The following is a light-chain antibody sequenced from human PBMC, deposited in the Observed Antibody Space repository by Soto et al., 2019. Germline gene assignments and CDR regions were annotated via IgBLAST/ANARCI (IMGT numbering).Light chain of an antibody. CDR2: STN. V-gene: IGLV7-43*01. CDR1: TGAVTSGHY. Sequence: QAVVTHEPSLTVSPGGTFTLTCASSTGAVTSGHYPNWFQQKPGQTPRALIYSTNNKHSWTPARFSGSLLGGKAALTLSGAQPEDEAEYYCLLFYGVGLVFGGGTKVTVL. J-gene: IGLJ2*01. CDR3: LLFYGVGLV.